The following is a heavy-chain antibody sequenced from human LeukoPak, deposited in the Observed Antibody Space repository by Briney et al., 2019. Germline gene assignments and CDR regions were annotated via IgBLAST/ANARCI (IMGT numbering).Heavy chain of an antibody. V-gene: IGHV1-2*04. D-gene: IGHD3-10*01. CDR2: INPNSGGT. Sequence: ASVKVSCKASGYTFTGYYMHWVRQAPGQGLEWVGWINPNSGGTNYAQKFQGWVTMTRDTSISTAYMELSSLRSEDTAVYYCATEALDDSDSYFEYWGQGTLVTVSS. J-gene: IGHJ4*02. CDR1: GYTFTGYY. CDR3: ATEALDDSDSYFEY.